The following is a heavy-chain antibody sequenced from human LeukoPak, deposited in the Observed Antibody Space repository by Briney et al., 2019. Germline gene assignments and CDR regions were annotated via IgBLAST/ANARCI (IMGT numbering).Heavy chain of an antibody. CDR2: IYHSGST. J-gene: IGHJ3*02. CDR1: GGSISSGGYY. D-gene: IGHD2-15*01. V-gene: IGHV4-30-2*01. CDR3: AREGDCSGGSCLAFDI. Sequence: SQTLSLTCTVSGGSISSGGYYWSWIRQPPGKGLEWIGYIYHSGSTYYNPSLKSRVTISVDRSKNQFSLKLSSVTAADTAVYYCAREGDCSGGSCLAFDIWGQGTMVTVSS.